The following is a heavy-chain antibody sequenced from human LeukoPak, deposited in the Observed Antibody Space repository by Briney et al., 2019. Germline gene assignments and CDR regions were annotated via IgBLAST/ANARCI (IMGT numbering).Heavy chain of an antibody. V-gene: IGHV3-30*04. D-gene: IGHD3-16*01. Sequence: GGSLRLSCSTSGFTFSSSAMSWVRQAPAEGLEWVALISFDGRDKQYADSVKGRFTISKDNSKNTLYLQMNSLSGDDSSMYFCARAYGGLIDYWGQGTLVTVSS. CDR1: GFTFSSSA. CDR2: ISFDGRDK. J-gene: IGHJ4*02. CDR3: ARAYGGLIDY.